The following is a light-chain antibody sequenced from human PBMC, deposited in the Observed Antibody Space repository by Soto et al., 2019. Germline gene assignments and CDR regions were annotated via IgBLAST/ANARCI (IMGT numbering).Light chain of an antibody. Sequence: VLTQSPGTLSLSPGERATLSCRASQSLNSSYLAWYQKTPGQAPRLIIYDASSRATGIPDTFSGSGSGTDFTLTISRLETEDSAVYDCQQYGSSPPITFGQGTRLEIK. J-gene: IGKJ5*01. CDR3: QQYGSSPPIT. CDR1: QSLNSSY. CDR2: DAS. V-gene: IGKV3-20*01.